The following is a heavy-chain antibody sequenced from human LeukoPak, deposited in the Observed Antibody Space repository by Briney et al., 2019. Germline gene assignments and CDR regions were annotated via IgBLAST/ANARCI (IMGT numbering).Heavy chain of an antibody. D-gene: IGHD3-3*01. V-gene: IGHV1-3*04. Sequence: GASVKVSCKTSGYTFTTYAIHWVRQAPGHGPEWVGWINIGSGYTKYSEKLQGRVTISRDTSASTAYMQLSGLRYEDTAVYYCARDGDSRFWGQGTLLTVFS. CDR2: INIGSGYT. CDR1: GYTFTTYA. J-gene: IGHJ4*02. CDR3: ARDGDSRF.